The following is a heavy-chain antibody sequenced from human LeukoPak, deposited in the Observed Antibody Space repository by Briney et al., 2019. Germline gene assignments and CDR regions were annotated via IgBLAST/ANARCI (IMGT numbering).Heavy chain of an antibody. CDR1: GFTFSSYA. D-gene: IGHD3-3*01. CDR3: ARDQYDTWSRRGNFDS. V-gene: IGHV3-30-3*01. CDR2: ISYDGSNK. J-gene: IGHJ4*02. Sequence: GGSLRLSCAASGFTFSSYAMHWVSQAPGKGLEWVAVISYDGSNKYYADSVKGRFTISRDNSKNTLYLQMNSLRAEDTAVFYCARDQYDTWSRRGNFDSWGQGTLVIVSS.